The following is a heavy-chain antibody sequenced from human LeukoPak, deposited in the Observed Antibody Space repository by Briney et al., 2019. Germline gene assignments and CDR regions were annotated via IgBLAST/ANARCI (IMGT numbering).Heavy chain of an antibody. CDR2: ISGSGGST. V-gene: IGHV3-23*01. D-gene: IGHD4-17*01. CDR1: GFTFSSYA. J-gene: IGHJ2*01. CDR3: AKDTRVTTPYWYFDL. Sequence: TGGSLRLSCAASGFTFSSYAMSWVRQAPGKGLEWVSAISGSGGSTYYADSVKGRFTVSRDNSKNTLYLQMNSLRAEDTAVYYCAKDTRVTTPYWYFDLWGRGTLVTVSS.